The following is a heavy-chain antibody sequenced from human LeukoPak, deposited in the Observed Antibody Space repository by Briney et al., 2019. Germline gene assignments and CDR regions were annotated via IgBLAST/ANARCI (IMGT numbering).Heavy chain of an antibody. CDR3: ARDGYSSNWEYYFDY. V-gene: IGHV3-21*01. J-gene: IGHJ4*02. Sequence: GGSLRLSCAASGFTFSSYSINWVRQAPGKGLEWVSSISSSSSYIYYADSVKGRFTISRDNAKDSLYLQMNSLRAEDTAVYYCARDGYSSNWEYYFDYWGQGTLVTVSS. CDR2: ISSSSSYI. D-gene: IGHD6-13*01. CDR1: GFTFSSYS.